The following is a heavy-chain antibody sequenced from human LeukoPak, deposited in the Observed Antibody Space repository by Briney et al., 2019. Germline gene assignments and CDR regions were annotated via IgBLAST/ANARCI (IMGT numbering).Heavy chain of an antibody. V-gene: IGHV6-1*01. CDR1: GDSVSSNSAA. CDR2: TYYRSKWYN. Sequence: SQTLSLTCAISGDSVSSNSAAWNWIRQSPSRGLEWLGRTYYRSKWYNDDTGSIKNRITINTDTSKNQSSLKPSSVTAADTAVYYCARFLSYCTNGVCTPSGFDPWGQGTLVTVSS. J-gene: IGHJ5*02. D-gene: IGHD2-8*01. CDR3: ARFLSYCTNGVCTPSGFDP.